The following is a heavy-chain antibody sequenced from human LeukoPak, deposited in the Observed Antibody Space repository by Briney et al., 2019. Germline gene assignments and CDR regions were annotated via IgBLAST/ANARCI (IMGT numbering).Heavy chain of an antibody. CDR2: IYTSGST. V-gene: IGHV4-4*07. CDR1: GYSISSGYY. Sequence: SETLSLTCTVSGYSISSGYYWSWIRQPAGKGLEWIGRIYTSGSTNYNPSLKSRVTMSVDTSKNQFSLKLSSVTAADTAMYYCARDLGWLLRGFDYWGQGTLVTVSS. J-gene: IGHJ4*02. D-gene: IGHD3-22*01. CDR3: ARDLGWLLRGFDY.